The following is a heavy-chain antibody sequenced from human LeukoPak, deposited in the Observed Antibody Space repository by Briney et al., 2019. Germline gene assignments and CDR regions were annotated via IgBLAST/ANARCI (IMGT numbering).Heavy chain of an antibody. V-gene: IGHV4-59*01. Sequence: SETLSLTCTVSGGSISSYYWSWIRQPPGKGLEWIGYIYYSGSTNYNPSLKSRVTISVDTSKNQFSLKLSSVTAADTAVYYCARFVVGYGMDVWGQGTTVTVSS. J-gene: IGHJ6*02. CDR3: ARFVVGYGMDV. CDR2: IYYSGST. CDR1: GGSISSYY. D-gene: IGHD2-21*01.